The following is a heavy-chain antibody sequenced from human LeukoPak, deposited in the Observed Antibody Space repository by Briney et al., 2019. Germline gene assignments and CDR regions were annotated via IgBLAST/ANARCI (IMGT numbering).Heavy chain of an antibody. J-gene: IGHJ6*03. CDR2: IYTSGST. V-gene: IGHV4-61*02. CDR1: GGSISSGSYY. D-gene: IGHD2-2*01. CDR3: ARAPYCSSTSCYSRLGYYYYLDV. Sequence: SETLSLTCTVSGGSISSGSYYWSWIRQPAGKGLEWIGRIYTSGSTNYNPSLKSRVTISVDTSKNQFSLKLSSVTAADTAVYYCARAPYCSSTSCYSRLGYYYYLDVWAKGPRSPSP.